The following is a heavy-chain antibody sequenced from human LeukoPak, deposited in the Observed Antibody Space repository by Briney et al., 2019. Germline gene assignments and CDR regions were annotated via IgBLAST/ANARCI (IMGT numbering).Heavy chain of an antibody. CDR1: GYPFTNHD. V-gene: IGHV1-8*01. CDR2: MNPKSGNT. J-gene: IGHJ4*02. Sequence: APVEVSFQASGYPFTNHDINWGRPASGQGLEGMGWMNPKSGNTGYLQKFQGRVTMTTDTSTSTAYMELRSLRSDDTAVYYCARVGTVDTAMELDYWGQGTLVTVSS. D-gene: IGHD5-18*01. CDR3: ARVGTVDTAMELDY.